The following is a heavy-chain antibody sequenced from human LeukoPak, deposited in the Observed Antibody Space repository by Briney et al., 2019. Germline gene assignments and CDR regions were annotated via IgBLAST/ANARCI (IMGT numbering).Heavy chain of an antibody. CDR2: ISSSSYI. V-gene: IGHV3-21*01. J-gene: IGHJ6*02. CDR1: GFTFSSYS. Sequence: GGSLRLSCAASGFTFSSYSMNWVRQAPGKGLEWVSSISSSSYIYYADSVKGRFTISRDNAKNSLYLQMNSLRAEDTAVYYCARGGANTYYYYGMDVWGQGTTVTVSS. CDR3: ARGGANTYYYYGMDV.